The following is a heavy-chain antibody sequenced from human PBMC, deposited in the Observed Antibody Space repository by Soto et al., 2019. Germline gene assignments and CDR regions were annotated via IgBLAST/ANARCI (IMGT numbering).Heavy chain of an antibody. D-gene: IGHD1-20*01. CDR3: ARLNWSYYFDD. CDR2: IYYSGST. CDR1: GGSISSYY. J-gene: IGHJ4*02. V-gene: IGHV4-59*01. Sequence: SETLSLTCTVSGGSISSYYWSWIRQPPGKGLEWIGYIYYSGSTNYNPSLKSRVTISVDTSKNQFSLKLSSVTAADTAVYYCARLNWSYYFDDWGQGTLVTVSS.